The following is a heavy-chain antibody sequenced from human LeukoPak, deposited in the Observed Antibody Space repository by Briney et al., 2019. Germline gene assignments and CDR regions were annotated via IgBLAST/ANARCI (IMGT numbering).Heavy chain of an antibody. CDR1: GFTFSSYG. D-gene: IGHD6-13*01. V-gene: IGHV3-33*01. CDR2: IWYDGINK. Sequence: QPGRSLRLSCAASGFTFSSYGMHWVRLAPGKGLEWVAVIWYDGINKFHADSVRGRFTISRDNSKNTVYLQMNSLKTEDTAVYYCTRPSSIAAADVDYWGQGTLVTVSS. J-gene: IGHJ4*02. CDR3: TRPSSIAAADVDY.